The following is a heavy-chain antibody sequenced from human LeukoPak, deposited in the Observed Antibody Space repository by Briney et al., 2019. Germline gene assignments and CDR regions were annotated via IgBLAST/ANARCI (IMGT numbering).Heavy chain of an antibody. J-gene: IGHJ4*02. V-gene: IGHV1-2*04. CDR2: INPNSGGT. D-gene: IGHD5-24*01. CDR3: AREKGPDGYNYDY. CDR1: GYTFTGYY. Sequence: ASVKVSCKAPGYTFTGYYMHWVRQAPGQGLEWMGWINPNSGGTNYAQKFQGWVTMTRDTSISTAYMELSRLRSDDTAVYYCAREKGPDGYNYDYWGQGTLVTVSS.